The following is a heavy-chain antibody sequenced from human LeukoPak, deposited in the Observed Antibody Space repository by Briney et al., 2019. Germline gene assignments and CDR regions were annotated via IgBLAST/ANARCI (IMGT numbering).Heavy chain of an antibody. J-gene: IGHJ4*02. CDR2: IYSDNT. CDR3: ARRAGAYSHPYDY. CDR1: GFTVSRNS. D-gene: IGHD4/OR15-4a*01. V-gene: IGHV3-53*01. Sequence: GGSLRPSCPVSGFTVSRNSMSWVRQAPGKGLEWVSFIYSDNTHYSDSVKGRFTISRDNSKNTLYLQMNSLRAEDTAVYYCARRAGAYSHPYDYWGQGTLVTVSS.